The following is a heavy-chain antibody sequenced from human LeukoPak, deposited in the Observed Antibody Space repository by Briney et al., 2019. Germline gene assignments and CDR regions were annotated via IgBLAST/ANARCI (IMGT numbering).Heavy chain of an antibody. CDR1: GFNFSDYY. J-gene: IGHJ4*02. V-gene: IGHV3-11*04. CDR3: AREGIWQQLDGYYFDY. Sequence: GGSLRLSCAASGFNFSDYYMSWIRQAPGKGLEWVSYISSSGNTIYYADSVKGRFTISRDNAKNSLCLQMNSLRAEDTAVYYCAREGIWQQLDGYYFDYWGQGTLVTVSS. D-gene: IGHD6-13*01. CDR2: ISSSGNTI.